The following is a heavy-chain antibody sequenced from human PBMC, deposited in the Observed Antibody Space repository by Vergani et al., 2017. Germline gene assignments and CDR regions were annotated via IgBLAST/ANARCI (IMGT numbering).Heavy chain of an antibody. CDR3: ARVRSTATVVTPGGKYNYYGKYV. J-gene: IGHJ6*02. D-gene: IGHD4-23*01. CDR1: GDSISSTDNY. CDR2: IYYSGST. V-gene: IGHV4-30-4*08. Sequence: QVQLQESGPGLVKPSQTLSLTCAVSGDSISSTDNYWSWIRQPPGRGLEWVGYIYYSGSTYYNPSLKSRVTMSLDTSKNQFFLKLSSVTAADTAVYYCARVRSTATVVTPGGKYNYYGKYVWDRGTTIAVS.